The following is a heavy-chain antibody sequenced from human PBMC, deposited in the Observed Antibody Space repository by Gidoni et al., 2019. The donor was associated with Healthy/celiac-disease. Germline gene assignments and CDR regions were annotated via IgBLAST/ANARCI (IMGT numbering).Heavy chain of an antibody. Sequence: QVQLVQSGAEVKKPGSSVKVSCKASGGTFSSSAISWVRQAPGQGLEWMGRIIPILGIANYAQKFQGRVTITAEKSTSTAYMELSSLRSEDTAVYYCARDPSGGGLVAATGLGFDPWGQGTLVTVSS. CDR3: ARDPSGGGLVAATGLGFDP. D-gene: IGHD2-15*01. CDR2: IIPILGIA. J-gene: IGHJ5*02. V-gene: IGHV1-69*09. CDR1: GGTFSSSA.